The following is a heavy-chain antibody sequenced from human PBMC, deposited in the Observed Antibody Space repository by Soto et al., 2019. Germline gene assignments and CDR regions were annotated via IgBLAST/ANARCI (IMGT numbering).Heavy chain of an antibody. CDR1: GGTFSSYA. CDR3: ARGWDSSGYYYFSPFDY. D-gene: IGHD3-22*01. J-gene: IGHJ4*02. Sequence: SVKVSCKASGGTFSSYAISWVRQAPGQGLEWMGGIIPIFGTANYAQKFQGRVTITAGESTSTAYMELSSLRSEDTAVYYCARGWDSSGYYYFSPFDYWGQGTLVTVSS. CDR2: IIPIFGTA. V-gene: IGHV1-69*13.